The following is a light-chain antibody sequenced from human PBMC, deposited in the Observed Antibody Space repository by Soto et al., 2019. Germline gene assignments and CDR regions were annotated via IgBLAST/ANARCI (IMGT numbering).Light chain of an antibody. CDR1: SSNIGAGYD. CDR2: GNN. Sequence: QSVLTQPPSMSGASGQRVTISCTGSSSNIGAGYDVHWYQKLPGAAPKLLIYGNNNRPSGVPDRFSGSKSGTSASLAITGLQAEDEADYYCQSYDTSLSGSVFGGGTKVTVL. V-gene: IGLV1-40*01. CDR3: QSYDTSLSGSV. J-gene: IGLJ2*01.